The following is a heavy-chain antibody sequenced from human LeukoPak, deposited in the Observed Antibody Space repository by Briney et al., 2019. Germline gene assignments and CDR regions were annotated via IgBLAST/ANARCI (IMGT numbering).Heavy chain of an antibody. CDR2: ISGSGGNT. CDR3: ATEKGDSPDY. Sequence: GGSLRLSCAASGFTFSTYAMSWVRQAPGMGLEWVSGISGSGGNTYYADSVKGRFTISRDNSKDTLYLQMNSLRAEDTAVYYCATEKGDSPDYWGQGTLVTVSS. V-gene: IGHV3-23*01. J-gene: IGHJ4*02. CDR1: GFTFSTYA. D-gene: IGHD2-21*01.